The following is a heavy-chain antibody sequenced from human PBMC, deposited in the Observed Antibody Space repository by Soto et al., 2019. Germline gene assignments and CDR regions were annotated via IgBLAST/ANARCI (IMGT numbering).Heavy chain of an antibody. V-gene: IGHV5-10-1*01. Sequence: GASLKISCTGFGYTFNTFWVTWVRQMPGKGLEWMGRIDPRDSYVNYSPSFQGHVTISVDKSISTAYLQWGSPKASDTAMYYCARLFCSPTPCDSWFDPGGQGTLVTVSS. D-gene: IGHD2-15*01. CDR2: IDPRDSYV. CDR1: GYTFNTFW. J-gene: IGHJ5*02. CDR3: ARLFCSPTPCDSWFDP.